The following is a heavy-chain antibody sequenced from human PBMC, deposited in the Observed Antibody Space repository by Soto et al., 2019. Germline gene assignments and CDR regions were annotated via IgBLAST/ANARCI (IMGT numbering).Heavy chain of an antibody. D-gene: IGHD2-2*01. J-gene: IGHJ4*02. CDR3: ARDVRIIFFVVVPDDMEIVF. CDR2: INPSGGST. V-gene: IGHV1-46*01. Sequence: ASVKVSCKASGYTFTSYYMHWVRQAPGQGLEGMGIINPSGGSTSYAQKFQGRVTMTRDTSTSTVYKELSSLRSEDTAVYYCARDVRIIFFVVVPDDMEIVFWGQGILVTVSS. CDR1: GYTFTSYY.